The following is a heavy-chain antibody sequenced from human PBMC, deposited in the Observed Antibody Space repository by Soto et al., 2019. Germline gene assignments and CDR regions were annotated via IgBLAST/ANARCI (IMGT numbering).Heavy chain of an antibody. V-gene: IGHV4-34*01. D-gene: IGHD3-10*02. Sequence: LSLTCAVYGGSFICDYWRWMRHPPGKGLEWIGEINHSGSTNYNPSLKSRVTISVDTSKNQFSLKLSSVTAADTAVYYCARAVFGEYEDTLLDYYYYGMDVWGQGNTVTVSS. J-gene: IGHJ6*02. CDR3: ARAVFGEYEDTLLDYYYYGMDV. CDR1: GGSFICDY. CDR2: INHSGST.